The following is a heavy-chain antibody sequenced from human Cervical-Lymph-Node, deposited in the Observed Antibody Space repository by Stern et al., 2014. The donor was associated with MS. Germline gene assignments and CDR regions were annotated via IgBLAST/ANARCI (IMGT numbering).Heavy chain of an antibody. CDR3: ARGGSSLIPF. D-gene: IGHD6-13*01. CDR1: GFTFSDHY. Sequence: EMQLVESGGGLVQPGGSLRLSCAASGFTFSDHYMDWVRQAPGKGLEWVGRTRNKANSYTTEYAASVKGRFTISRDDSKNSLYLQMNSLKTEDTAVYYCARGGSSLIPFWGQGTLVTVSS. J-gene: IGHJ4*02. CDR2: TRNKANSYTT. V-gene: IGHV3-72*01.